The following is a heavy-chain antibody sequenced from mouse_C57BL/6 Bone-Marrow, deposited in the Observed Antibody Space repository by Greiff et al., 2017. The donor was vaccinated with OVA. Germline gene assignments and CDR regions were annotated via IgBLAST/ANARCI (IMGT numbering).Heavy chain of an antibody. CDR3: ARYDGYDPRWYFDV. J-gene: IGHJ1*03. V-gene: IGHV1-80*01. D-gene: IGHD2-3*01. CDR2: LSPVDGDT. CDR1: GYAFSSYW. Sequence: QVQLQQSGAELVKPGASVKISCKASGYAFSSYWMNWVKQRPGKGLECICPLSPVDGDTNYNGKFKGKATLTADKSSSTAYMQLSSLTSEDSAVYFCARYDGYDPRWYFDVWGTGTTVTVSS.